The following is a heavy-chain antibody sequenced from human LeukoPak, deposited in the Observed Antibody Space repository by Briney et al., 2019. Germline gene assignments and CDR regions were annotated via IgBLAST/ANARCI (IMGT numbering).Heavy chain of an antibody. CDR2: INPSGGST. D-gene: IGHD6-19*01. V-gene: IGHV1-46*01. Sequence: GASVKVSCKASGYTFTSYYMHWVRQAPGQGLEWMGIINPSGGSTSYAQKFQGRVTMTRDTSTSTVYMELSSLRSEDTAVYYCARGGIAVAAIYYYGMDVWGQGTTVTVSS. J-gene: IGHJ6*02. CDR3: ARGGIAVAAIYYYGMDV. CDR1: GYTFTSYY.